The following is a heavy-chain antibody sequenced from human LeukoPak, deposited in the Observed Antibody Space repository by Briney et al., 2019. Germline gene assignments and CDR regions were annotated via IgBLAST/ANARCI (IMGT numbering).Heavy chain of an antibody. Sequence: KKSGPTLVNPTQTLTLTCTFSGFSLSTSGVGVAWIRRPPGKALEWLALIYWDDDMRYSPSLKSRPTLTKDTSKIQVVLTMADMDPVDTATYDCAHSRVYYYGSGSYFPKTLDYWGQGTLVTVSS. V-gene: IGHV2-5*02. CDR1: GFSLSTSGVG. CDR3: AHSRVYYYGSGSYFPKTLDY. J-gene: IGHJ4*02. CDR2: IYWDDDM. D-gene: IGHD3-10*01.